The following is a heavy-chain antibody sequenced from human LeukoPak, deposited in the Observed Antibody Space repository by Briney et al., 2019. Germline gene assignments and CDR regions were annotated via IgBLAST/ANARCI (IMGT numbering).Heavy chain of an antibody. CDR1: GFTFSSHG. D-gene: IGHD2-8*02. Sequence: GGPLRLSCAPSGFTFSSHGMPWVRQAPGKGWRWVSYIGVSSSLVRYADSVKGRFTISRDNAKNSLYLQMDSLRAEDTAMYYCARDHWSPPSYWGQGTLVTVSS. V-gene: IGHV3-48*01. CDR3: ARDHWSPPSY. CDR2: IGVSSSLV. J-gene: IGHJ4*02.